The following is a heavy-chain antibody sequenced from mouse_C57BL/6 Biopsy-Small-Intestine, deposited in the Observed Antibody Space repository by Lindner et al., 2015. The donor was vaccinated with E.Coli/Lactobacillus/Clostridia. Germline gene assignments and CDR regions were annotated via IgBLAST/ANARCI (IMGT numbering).Heavy chain of an antibody. CDR3: ARSVKIVGGNREPFL. CDR2: INPNSGAT. D-gene: IGHD1-1*02. Sequence: SVKVSCKPSGYTFTEYFIHWVRQAPGQGLEWMGWINPNSGATNLAQKFQGRVTMTRDTSTSTADVGLRTVRSDDTAVYYCARSVKIVGGNREPFLWGQGTLVTVSS. V-gene: IGHV1-84*02. J-gene: IGHJ4*01. CDR1: GYTFTEYF.